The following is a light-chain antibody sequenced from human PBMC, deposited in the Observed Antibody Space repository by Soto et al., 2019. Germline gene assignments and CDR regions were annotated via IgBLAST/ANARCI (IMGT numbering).Light chain of an antibody. J-gene: IGKJ5*01. Sequence: IQLTQSPSSLSASVGDRVTITCRASQGISSYLAWYQQKPGKAPKLLIYAASTLQSGVPSRFSGSVSGTDFTITICSLQPEDFATYYCQQLNSPISFGQGTRLEIK. CDR3: QQLNSPIS. CDR2: AAS. V-gene: IGKV1-9*01. CDR1: QGISSY.